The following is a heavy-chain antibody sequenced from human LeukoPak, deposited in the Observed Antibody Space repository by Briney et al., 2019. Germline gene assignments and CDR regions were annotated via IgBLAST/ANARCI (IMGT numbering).Heavy chain of an antibody. CDR3: ARESSWAPDY. V-gene: IGHV3-74*01. Sequence: GGSLRLSCAASGFTFSSYWVHWVRQAPGRGLVWVSRINPDGSTTNYADAVKGRFTISRDNAKNTLFLQMNSLRAEDTAVYYCARESSWAPDYWGQGTLVTVSS. D-gene: IGHD1-26*01. CDR2: INPDGSTT. J-gene: IGHJ4*02. CDR1: GFTFSSYW.